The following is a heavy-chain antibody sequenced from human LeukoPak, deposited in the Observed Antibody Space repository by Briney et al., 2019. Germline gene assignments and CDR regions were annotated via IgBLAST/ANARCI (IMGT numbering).Heavy chain of an antibody. V-gene: IGHV3-33*01. D-gene: IGHD3-16*02. J-gene: IGHJ3*02. CDR3: ARDEGDYVWGSYRSFDAFDI. Sequence: GRSLRLSCAASGFTFSSYGMHWVRQAPGKGLEWVAVIWYDGSNKYYADSVKGRFTISRDNSKNTLYLQMNSLRAEDTAVYYCARDEGDYVWGSYRSFDAFDIWGQGTMVTVSS. CDR2: IWYDGSNK. CDR1: GFTFSSYG.